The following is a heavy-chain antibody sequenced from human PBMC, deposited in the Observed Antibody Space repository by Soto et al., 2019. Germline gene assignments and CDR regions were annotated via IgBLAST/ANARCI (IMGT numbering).Heavy chain of an antibody. Sequence: QLQLQESGSGLVKPSQTLSLTCAVSGGSISSGGYSWSWIRQPPGKGLEWIGYIYHSGSTYYNPTLKSRVTRSVDSAKNQFSLKLSSVTAADTAVYYCAAGGGLPRYFWGQGTLVTVSS. J-gene: IGHJ4*02. CDR3: AAGGGLPRYF. V-gene: IGHV4-30-2*01. CDR1: GGSISSGGYS. D-gene: IGHD5-12*01. CDR2: IYHSGST.